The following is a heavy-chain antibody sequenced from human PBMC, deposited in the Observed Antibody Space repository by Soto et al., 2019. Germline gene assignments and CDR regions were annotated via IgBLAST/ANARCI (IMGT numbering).Heavy chain of an antibody. CDR3: ARGLHFMVRGNSWFDP. J-gene: IGHJ5*02. Sequence: SETMSVTCAVAGGYISSGGYSWSWIKKPPGKGLEWIGYIYHSGSTYYNPSLKSRVTISVDRSKNQFSLKLSSVTAADTAVYYCARGLHFMVRGNSWFDPWGQGTLVTVSS. V-gene: IGHV4-30-2*01. D-gene: IGHD3-10*01. CDR2: IYHSGST. CDR1: GGYISSGGYS.